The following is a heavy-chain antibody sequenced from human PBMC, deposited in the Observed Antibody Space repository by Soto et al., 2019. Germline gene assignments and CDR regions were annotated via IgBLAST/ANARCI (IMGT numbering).Heavy chain of an antibody. CDR2: ISYDGNKK. V-gene: IGHV3-30*18. J-gene: IGHJ6*03. D-gene: IGHD2-2*01. CDR1: GYTFNNYG. Sequence: QVQLVESGGGVVQPGWSLRLSCAASGYTFNNYGIHWVRQAPGKGLEWVSFISYDGNKKYYADSVKGRFTISRDNSKNTLFLQMNSLRLEDTAVYFCAKDSTRDYYYYMDVWGKGTTVTVSS. CDR3: AKDSTRDYYYYMDV.